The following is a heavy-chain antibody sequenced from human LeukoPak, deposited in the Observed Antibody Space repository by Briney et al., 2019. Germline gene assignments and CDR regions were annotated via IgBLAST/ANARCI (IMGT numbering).Heavy chain of an antibody. CDR2: IKQDGGEK. J-gene: IGHJ4*02. CDR3: ARLGARQVLDY. Sequence: PGGSLRLSCTASGFTFSSYWMSWVRQAPGKGLKWVANIKQDGGEKYYVDSVKGRFTISRDNAKNSLYLQMNSLRAEDTAVYYCARLGARQVLDYWGQGTLVTVSS. CDR1: GFTFSSYW. D-gene: IGHD4-17*01. V-gene: IGHV3-7*01.